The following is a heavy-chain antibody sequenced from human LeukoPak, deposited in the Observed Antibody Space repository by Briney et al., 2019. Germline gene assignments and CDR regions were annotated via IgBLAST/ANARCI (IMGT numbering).Heavy chain of an antibody. CDR1: GFTFSSYA. J-gene: IGHJ4*02. CDR3: AKLVVATWPTEYYFDY. V-gene: IGHV3-23*01. CDR2: ISGSGGTT. D-gene: IGHD2-15*01. Sequence: GGSLRLSCTASGFTFSSYAMRWVRQDPGKGLEWVSAISGSGGTTYYADSVKGRFTISRDNSKNTLYLQMNSLRAEDTAVYYCAKLVVATWPTEYYFDYWGQGTLVTVSS.